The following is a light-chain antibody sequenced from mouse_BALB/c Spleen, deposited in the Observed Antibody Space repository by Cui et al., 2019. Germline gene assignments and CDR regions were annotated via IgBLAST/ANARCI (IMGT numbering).Light chain of an antibody. CDR2: YAT. Sequence: SIFMTQTPKFLLLSAGDRVTITFTASPSVSTDVAWYQQKPGQAPKLLIFYATTRYSGVPDRFTGSGYGTDFTFTSSTVQAEDLAVYFCQQDYSSPHTFGGGTKLEIK. J-gene: IGKJ2*01. V-gene: IGKV6-32*01. CDR3: QQDYSSPHT. CDR1: PSVSTD.